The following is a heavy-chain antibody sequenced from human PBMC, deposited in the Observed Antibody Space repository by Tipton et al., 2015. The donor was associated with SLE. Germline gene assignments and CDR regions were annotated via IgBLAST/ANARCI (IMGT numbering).Heavy chain of an antibody. CDR1: GGSISSDDYY. CDR2: IYYSGST. CDR3: ARWERDYYYMDV. V-gene: IGHV4-30-4*01. Sequence: TLSLTCTVSGGSISSDDYYWSWIRQPPGKGLEWIGYIYYSGSTYYNPSLKSRVAISVDTSKNQFSLKLSSVTAADTAVYYCARWERDYYYMDVWGKGTTVTVSS. J-gene: IGHJ6*03. D-gene: IGHD1-26*01.